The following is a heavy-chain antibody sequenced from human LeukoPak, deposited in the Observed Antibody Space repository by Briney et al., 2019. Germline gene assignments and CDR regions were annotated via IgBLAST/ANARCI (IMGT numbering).Heavy chain of an antibody. D-gene: IGHD2-2*01. Sequence: GGSLRLSCAASGFTFSLFAMSWVRQAPGKGLEWVSAIGYSGGSAYYADSVKGRFTISRDNSKNTLYLQMNSLRAEDTAIYYCAKRDASDSSTYSPLFDYWGQGTLVTVSS. CDR3: AKRDASDSSTYSPLFDY. J-gene: IGHJ4*02. V-gene: IGHV3-23*01. CDR2: IGYSGGSA. CDR1: GFTFSLFA.